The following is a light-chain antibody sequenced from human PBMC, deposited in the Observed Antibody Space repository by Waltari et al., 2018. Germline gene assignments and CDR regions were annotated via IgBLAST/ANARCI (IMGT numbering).Light chain of an antibody. CDR3: QQYDSTPLT. Sequence: EIVLTQSPGAMPLSPGERVTLSCRATQSVTNNYLAWYQQKPGQAPRLLIFGASNRATGIPDRFSGSGSGTDFTLTIYGLEPEDSAIYYCQQYDSTPLTFGGGTTVEIK. CDR2: GAS. V-gene: IGKV3-20*01. CDR1: QSVTNNY. J-gene: IGKJ4*01.